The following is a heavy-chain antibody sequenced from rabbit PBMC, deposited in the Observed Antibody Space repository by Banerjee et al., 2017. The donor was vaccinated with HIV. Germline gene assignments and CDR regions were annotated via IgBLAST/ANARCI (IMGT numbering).Heavy chain of an antibody. V-gene: IGHV1S47*01. J-gene: IGHJ3*01. CDR3: ARDYGYAGSSYSRLDL. CDR2: IYPDYGST. CDR1: GIDFSRYG. D-gene: IGHD8-1*01. Sequence: QEQLEESGGGLVQPGGSLTLSCKASGIDFSRYGISWVRQAPGKGLEWIAYIYPDYGSTDYANWVNGRFTISIDNAQNTVFLQMTSLTAADTATYFCARDYGYAGSSYSRLDLWGPGTLVTVS.